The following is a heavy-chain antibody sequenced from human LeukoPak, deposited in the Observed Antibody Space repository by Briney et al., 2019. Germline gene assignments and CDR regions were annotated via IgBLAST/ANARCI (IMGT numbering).Heavy chain of an antibody. Sequence: GGSLRLSCAAPGFTFDDYAMHWVRQAPGKGLEWVSAISGSGGSTYYADSVKGRFTISRDNSKNTLFLQMNSLRPEDTAVYYCARDYGLAAAGHYYMDVWGKGTTVTISS. CDR2: ISGSGGST. CDR3: ARDYGLAAAGHYYMDV. CDR1: GFTFDDYA. V-gene: IGHV3-23*01. J-gene: IGHJ6*03. D-gene: IGHD6-13*01.